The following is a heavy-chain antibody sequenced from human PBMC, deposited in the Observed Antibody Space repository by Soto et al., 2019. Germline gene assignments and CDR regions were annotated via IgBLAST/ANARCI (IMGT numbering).Heavy chain of an antibody. CDR3: AKDLESGYNYGPFDS. CDR1: GFTFSTYA. D-gene: IGHD5-18*01. Sequence: GGSLRLSCAASGFTFSTYAMNWVRRAPVKGLEWVSTLSGSGGTTYHADSVKGRFTISRDNSKNTLYLQMNSVRTEDTAVYYCAKDLESGYNYGPFDSWGKGTLVT. V-gene: IGHV3-23*01. J-gene: IGHJ4*02. CDR2: LSGSGGTT.